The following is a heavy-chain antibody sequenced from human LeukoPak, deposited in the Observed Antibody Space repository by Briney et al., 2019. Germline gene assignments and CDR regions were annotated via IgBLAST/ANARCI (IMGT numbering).Heavy chain of an antibody. CDR3: ARLDYAGYYFDY. CDR2: IYPGDSDT. V-gene: IGHV5-51*01. Sequence: GESLKISCKGSGYSFTTYWIGWVRQMPGKGPEWMGIIYPGDSDTRYSPSFQGQVTISADKSISVAYPQWSSLKAADTAMYYCARLDYAGYYFDYWGQGTLVTVSS. D-gene: IGHD4-17*01. CDR1: GYSFTTYW. J-gene: IGHJ4*02.